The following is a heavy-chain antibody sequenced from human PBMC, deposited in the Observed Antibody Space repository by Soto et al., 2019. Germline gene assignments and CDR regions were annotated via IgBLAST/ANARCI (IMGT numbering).Heavy chain of an antibody. CDR1: GFTFSSYG. D-gene: IGHD3-10*01. J-gene: IGHJ6*02. CDR3: AKDQIRRVRGVITYYSGMDV. V-gene: IGHV3-30*18. CDR2: ISYDGSNK. Sequence: QVQLVESGGGVVQPGRSLRLSCAASGFTFSSYGMHWVRQAPGKGLEWVAVISYDGSNKYYADSVKGRFTISRDNSKNTPYLQMNSLRAEDTAVYYCAKDQIRRVRGVITYYSGMDVWGQGTTVTVSS.